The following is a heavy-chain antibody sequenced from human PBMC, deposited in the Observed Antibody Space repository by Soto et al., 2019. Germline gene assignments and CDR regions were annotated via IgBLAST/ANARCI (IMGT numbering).Heavy chain of an antibody. CDR3: AGTDSQRAYSSSHDHFDY. CDR1: GGSISSSSYY. CDR2: IYYSEST. Sequence: PSETLSLTCTVSGGSISSSSYYWGWIRQPPGKGLEWIGSIYYSESTYYNPSLKSRVTISVDTSKNQFSLRLSSVTAADTAVYYCAGTDSQRAYSSSHDHFDYWGQGTLVTVSS. V-gene: IGHV4-39*01. J-gene: IGHJ4*02. D-gene: IGHD6-6*01.